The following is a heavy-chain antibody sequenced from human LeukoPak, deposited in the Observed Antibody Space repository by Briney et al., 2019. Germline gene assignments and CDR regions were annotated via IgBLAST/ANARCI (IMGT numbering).Heavy chain of an antibody. CDR2: VDTDGSST. D-gene: IGHD5-18*01. V-gene: IGHV3-74*01. J-gene: IGHJ4*02. CDR1: GFTFSNYW. CDR3: ATLRGYSYGYFDY. Sequence: GGSLRLSCAASGFTFSNYWMHWVRQVPGKGLVWVSRVDTDGSSTNYADSVKGRFTISRDNSKNTLYLQMNSLRAEDTAVYYCATLRGYSYGYFDYWGQGTLVTVSS.